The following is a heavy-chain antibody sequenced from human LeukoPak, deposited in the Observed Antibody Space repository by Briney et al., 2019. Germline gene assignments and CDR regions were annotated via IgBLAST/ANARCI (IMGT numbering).Heavy chain of an antibody. J-gene: IGHJ4*02. CDR3: ARCDSSGYYYSGVVY. Sequence: PGGSLRLSCAASGFTFSNYAMSWVRQALGKGLEWVSVISGSGGSTYYTDSVKGRFTISRDNSKNTLYLQMNSLRAEDTGVYYCARCDSSGYYYSGVVYWGQGTLVTVSS. CDR1: GFTFSNYA. CDR2: ISGSGGST. V-gene: IGHV3-23*01. D-gene: IGHD3-22*01.